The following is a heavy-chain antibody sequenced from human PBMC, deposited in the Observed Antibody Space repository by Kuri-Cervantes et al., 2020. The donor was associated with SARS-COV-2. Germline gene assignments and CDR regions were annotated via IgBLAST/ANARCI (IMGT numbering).Heavy chain of an antibody. Sequence: GESLKISCAASGFTFSAYWMHWVRHAPGKGLVWVSHIDGDGTSIGYADSVKGRFTISRDNVKGTLYLQMNSLRAEDTAMYYCARGDGMDVWGQGTTVTVSS. V-gene: IGHV3-74*01. CDR2: IDGDGTSI. J-gene: IGHJ6*02. CDR1: GFTFSAYW. CDR3: ARGDGMDV.